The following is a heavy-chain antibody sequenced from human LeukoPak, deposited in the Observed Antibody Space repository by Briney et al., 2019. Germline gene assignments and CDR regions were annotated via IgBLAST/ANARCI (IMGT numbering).Heavy chain of an antibody. V-gene: IGHV3-9*01. Sequence: GGSLRLSCAASGFTFDDYAMHWVRQAPGKGLEWVSGISWNSGSIGYADSVKGGFTISRDNAKNSLYLQMNSLRAEDTALYYCAKDKGYGSGSYVYYFDYWGQGTLVTVSS. CDR1: GFTFDDYA. J-gene: IGHJ4*02. CDR3: AKDKGYGSGSYVYYFDY. D-gene: IGHD3-10*01. CDR2: ISWNSGSI.